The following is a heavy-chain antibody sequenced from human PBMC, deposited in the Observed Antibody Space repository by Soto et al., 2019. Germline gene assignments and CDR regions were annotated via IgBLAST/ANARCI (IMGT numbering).Heavy chain of an antibody. CDR1: GGSTSDPDYY. Sequence: QVQLQESGPGLVKPSQILSLTCTVSGGSTSDPDYYWSWIRQPPGKGLEWIGTIFYNGETSYNPSLKSRLSMSVDTSKNQFSLSLSSVTASDTAVYFCAREGRLQSLDYWGQGTLVTVSS. J-gene: IGHJ4*02. CDR3: AREGRLQSLDY. D-gene: IGHD4-4*01. V-gene: IGHV4-30-4*01. CDR2: IFYNGET.